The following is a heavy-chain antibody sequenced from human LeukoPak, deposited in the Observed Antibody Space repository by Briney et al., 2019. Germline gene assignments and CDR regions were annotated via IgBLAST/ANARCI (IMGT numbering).Heavy chain of an antibody. CDR2: IYPGDSDT. Sequence: HGESLKISCKGSGYSFTSYWIGWVRQLPGKGLEWMGIIYPGDSDTRYSPSFQGQGTISPDKSISTASLQWSSLKASDTAMYYCARVQGIVGATNAFDIRGQGTMVTVSS. CDR3: ARVQGIVGATNAFDI. CDR1: GYSFTSYW. D-gene: IGHD1-26*01. J-gene: IGHJ3*02. V-gene: IGHV5-51*01.